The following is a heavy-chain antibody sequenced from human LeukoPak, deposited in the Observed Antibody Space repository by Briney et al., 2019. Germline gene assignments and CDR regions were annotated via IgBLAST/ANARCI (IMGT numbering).Heavy chain of an antibody. CDR1: GFTFSSYG. J-gene: IGHJ6*02. Sequence: PGGSLRLSCAASGFTFSSYGMHWVRQAPGKGLEWVAVIWYDGSNKYYADSVKGRFTISRDNSKNTLYLQMNSLRAEDTAVYYCARDLWFGEYGDYYYGMDVWGQGTTVTISS. D-gene: IGHD3-10*01. CDR2: IWYDGSNK. V-gene: IGHV3-33*01. CDR3: ARDLWFGEYGDYYYGMDV.